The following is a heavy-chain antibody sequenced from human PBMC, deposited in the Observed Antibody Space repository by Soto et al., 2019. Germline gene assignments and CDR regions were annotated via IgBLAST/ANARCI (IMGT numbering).Heavy chain of an antibody. CDR2: IYFHGNI. Sequence: SETLSLTCSVSGDSINSDKYYWGWIRQPPGKSLEWIGSIYFHGNIYYNPSPQTRVPISLDKSKSQFSLKLNSVTAAYSVLYFCARLEGLATISYYFDFWGQGALVTVSS. V-gene: IGHV4-39*01. D-gene: IGHD3-9*01. CDR3: ARLEGLATISYYFDF. J-gene: IGHJ4*02. CDR1: GDSINSDKYY.